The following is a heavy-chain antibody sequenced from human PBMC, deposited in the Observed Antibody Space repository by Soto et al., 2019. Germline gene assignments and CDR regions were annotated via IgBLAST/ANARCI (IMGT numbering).Heavy chain of an antibody. J-gene: IGHJ6*02. CDR2: IYYSGST. D-gene: IGHD6-6*01. Sequence: QVQLQESGPGLVKPSQTLSLTCTVSGGSISSGGYFWSGMRQHPGKGLEWIGFIYYSGSTYYNPSLKSRVTISVDTSKNQFSLKLSSVTAADTAVYYCAREGAAPYYYYAMDVWGQGTTVTVSS. CDR1: GGSISSGGYF. V-gene: IGHV4-31*03. CDR3: AREGAAPYYYYAMDV.